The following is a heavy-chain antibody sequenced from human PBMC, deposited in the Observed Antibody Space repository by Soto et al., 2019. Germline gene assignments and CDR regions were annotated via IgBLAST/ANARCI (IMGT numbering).Heavy chain of an antibody. Sequence: EVQLLESGGGLVQPGGSLRLSCAASGITISNYPMSWVRQAPGKGLDWVSGISGSGDRTYYADSAKGRFSISKDISKKSLSLQLDSLGVEDTAVYFCLKDDGGYPSTAPHWGQGTLVTVSS. CDR1: GITISNYP. D-gene: IGHD3-22*01. CDR2: ISGSGDRT. CDR3: LKDDGGYPSTAPH. V-gene: IGHV3-23*01. J-gene: IGHJ4*02.